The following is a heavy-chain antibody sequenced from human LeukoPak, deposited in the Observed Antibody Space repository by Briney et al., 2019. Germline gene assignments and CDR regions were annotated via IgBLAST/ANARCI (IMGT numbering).Heavy chain of an antibody. Sequence: GGSLRLSCAASGFTFSSYGMHWVRQAPGKGLEWVAVISYDGSNKYYADSVKGRFTISRDNSKNTLYLQMNSLRAEDTAVYYCAKERGGEFDYWGQGTLVTVSS. CDR2: ISYDGSNK. CDR3: AKERGGEFDY. D-gene: IGHD3-16*01. J-gene: IGHJ4*02. CDR1: GFTFSSYG. V-gene: IGHV3-30*18.